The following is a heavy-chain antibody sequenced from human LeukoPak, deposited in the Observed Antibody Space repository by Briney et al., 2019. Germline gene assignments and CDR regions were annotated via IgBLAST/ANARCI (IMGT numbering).Heavy chain of an antibody. Sequence: PGRSLRLSCAASGFTFSSYGMHWVRQAPGKGLEWVAVISYDGSNKYYADSVKGRFTISRDNSKNTLYLQMNSLRAEDTAVYYCAKDPAVTTSFDYWGQGTLVTVSS. CDR3: AKDPAVTTSFDY. CDR1: GFTFSSYG. CDR2: ISYDGSNK. V-gene: IGHV3-30*18. J-gene: IGHJ4*02. D-gene: IGHD4-17*01.